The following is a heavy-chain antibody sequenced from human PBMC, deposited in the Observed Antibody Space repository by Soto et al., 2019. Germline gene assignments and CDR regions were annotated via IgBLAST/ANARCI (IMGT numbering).Heavy chain of an antibody. CDR3: ARDHGRTTVTTDFDY. J-gene: IGHJ4*02. CDR2: INPSGGST. D-gene: IGHD4-17*01. CDR1: GYTFTSYY. Sequence: ASVKVSCKASGYTFTSYYMHWVRQAPGQGLEWMGIINPSGGSTSYAQKFQGRVTMTRDTSTSTVYMELSSLRSEDTAVYYCARDHGRTTVTTDFDYWGQGTLVTVSS. V-gene: IGHV1-46*01.